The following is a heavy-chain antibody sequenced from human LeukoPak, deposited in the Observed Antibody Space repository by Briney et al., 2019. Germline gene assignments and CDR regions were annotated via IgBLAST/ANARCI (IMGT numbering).Heavy chain of an antibody. V-gene: IGHV4-39*01. CDR3: ARLGGNSAN. Sequence: PSETLSLTCTVSGGSISSSNYYWGWIRQPPGKGLEWIGSIYYSGSTYYNPSLKSRVTISVDTSKNQFSLKLSSVTVADTAVYYCARLGGNSANWGQGALVTVSS. CDR2: IYYSGST. CDR1: GGSISSSNYY. D-gene: IGHD4-23*01. J-gene: IGHJ4*02.